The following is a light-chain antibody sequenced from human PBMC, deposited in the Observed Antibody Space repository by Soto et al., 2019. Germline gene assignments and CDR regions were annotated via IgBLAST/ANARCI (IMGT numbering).Light chain of an antibody. J-gene: IGLJ2*01. CDR1: SSDIGGYNY. Sequence: QSALTQPPSASGSPGQSVTISCTGTSSDIGGYNYVSWYQQHPGKAPKLMIYEVNKRPSGVPDRFSGSKSANTASLTVSGLQAEDEADYFCSSYAGNNNFVVFGGGTKLTVL. CDR3: SSYAGNNNFVV. V-gene: IGLV2-8*01. CDR2: EVN.